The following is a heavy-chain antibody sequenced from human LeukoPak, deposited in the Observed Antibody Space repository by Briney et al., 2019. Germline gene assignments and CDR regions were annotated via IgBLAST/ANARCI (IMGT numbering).Heavy chain of an antibody. CDR2: IYYSGST. Sequence: SETLSLTCTVSGGSISSYYWSWIRQPPGKGLEWIGYIYYSGSTKYNPSLKSRVTISVDTSKNQFSLKLSSVTAADTAGYYCAREVLPYNWSDPWGQGTLVTVSS. J-gene: IGHJ5*02. V-gene: IGHV4-59*01. CDR1: GGSISSYY. CDR3: AREVLPYNWSDP.